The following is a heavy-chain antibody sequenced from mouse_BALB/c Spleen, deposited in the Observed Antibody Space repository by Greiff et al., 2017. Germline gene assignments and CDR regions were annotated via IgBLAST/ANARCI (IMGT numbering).Heavy chain of an antibody. J-gene: IGHJ4*01. CDR3: ARSRDAMDY. CDR2: IDPYDSET. Sequence: QGLEWIGRIDPYDSETHYNQKFKDKAILTVDKSSSTAYMQLSSLTSEDSAVYYCARSRDAMDYWGQGTSVTVSS. V-gene: IGHV1-52*01.